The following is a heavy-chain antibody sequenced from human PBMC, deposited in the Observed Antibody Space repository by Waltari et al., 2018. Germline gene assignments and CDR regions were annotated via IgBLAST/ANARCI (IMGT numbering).Heavy chain of an antibody. CDR3: ARGRYVPGP. Sequence: EVQLVESGGGLVQPGGSLRLSCAASGFTFSSYSMTWVRQAPGKGVGWVANIKEDGTEKKYVDSVKGRFTISRDNAKNSLYLEMNSLRVEDTAVYYCARGRYVPGPWGQGTLVTVSS. D-gene: IGHD3-10*02. V-gene: IGHV3-7*03. CDR1: GFTFSSYS. J-gene: IGHJ5*02. CDR2: IKEDGTEK.